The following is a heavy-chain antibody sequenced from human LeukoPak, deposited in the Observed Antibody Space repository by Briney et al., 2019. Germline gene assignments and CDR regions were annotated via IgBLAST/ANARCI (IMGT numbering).Heavy chain of an antibody. J-gene: IGHJ6*03. CDR1: GFTFDDYG. CDR3: ARVIYDILTGSSLHYMDV. Sequence: GGSLRLSCAASGFTFDDYGMNWVRQAPGKGLEWVSGINWNGGSTGYADSVKGRFTISRDNAKNSLYLQMNSLRAEDTALYYCARVIYDILTGSSLHYMDVWGKGTTVTVSS. D-gene: IGHD3-9*01. CDR2: INWNGGST. V-gene: IGHV3-20*04.